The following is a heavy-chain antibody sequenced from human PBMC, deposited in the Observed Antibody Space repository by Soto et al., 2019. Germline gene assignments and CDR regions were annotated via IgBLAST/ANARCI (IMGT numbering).Heavy chain of an antibody. CDR3: ARGYCTNGVCYQNFDY. V-gene: IGHV1-69*06. CDR2: IIPIFGTA. CDR1: GGTFSSYA. Sequence: GASVKVSCKASGGTFSSYAISWVRQAPGQGLEWMGGIIPIFGTANYAQKFQGRVTITADKSTSTAYMELSSLRSEDTAVYYCARGYCTNGVCYQNFDYWGQGTLVTVSS. D-gene: IGHD2-8*01. J-gene: IGHJ4*02.